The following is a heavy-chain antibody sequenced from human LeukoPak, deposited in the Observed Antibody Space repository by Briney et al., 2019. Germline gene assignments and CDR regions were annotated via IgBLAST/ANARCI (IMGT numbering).Heavy chain of an antibody. V-gene: IGHV3-74*01. CDR2: LKIDGSNT. D-gene: IGHD3/OR15-3a*01. J-gene: IGHJ4*02. CDR3: AREDWYLDS. CDR1: GFTFSNYW. Sequence: GGSLRLSCAASGFTFSNYWMHWVRQAPGKGLVWVSRLKIDGSNTGYADSVKGRFTISRDNAKSTLYLQMNSLRAEDTAVYYCAREDWYLDSWGQGTLVTVSS.